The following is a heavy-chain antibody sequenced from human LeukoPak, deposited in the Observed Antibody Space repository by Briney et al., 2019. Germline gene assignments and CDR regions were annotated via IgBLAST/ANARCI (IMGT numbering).Heavy chain of an antibody. CDR1: GYTFTSYG. CDR3: ARDLAVLRYFDWYDLFDY. D-gene: IGHD3-9*01. V-gene: IGHV1-18*01. J-gene: IGHJ4*02. Sequence: ASVKVSCKASGYTFTSYGISWVRRAPGQGLEWMGWISAYNGNTNYAQKLQGRVTMTTDTSTSTAYMELRSLRSDDTAVYYCARDLAVLRYFDWYDLFDYWGQGTLVTVSS. CDR2: ISAYNGNT.